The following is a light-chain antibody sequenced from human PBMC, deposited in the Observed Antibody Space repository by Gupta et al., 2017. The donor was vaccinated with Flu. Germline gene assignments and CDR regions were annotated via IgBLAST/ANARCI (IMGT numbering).Light chain of an antibody. V-gene: IGLV1-44*01. Sequence: RVTISSSGSSSNIGSNNVNWSQHTPGPPPNLLIYYNNKRRSGVPARFSGARYATSAAVAISGLQEEDEADYYCAAWDDSLNGYVFGTGTKVTVL. CDR1: SSNIGSNN. CDR2: YNN. CDR3: AAWDDSLNGYV. J-gene: IGLJ1*01.